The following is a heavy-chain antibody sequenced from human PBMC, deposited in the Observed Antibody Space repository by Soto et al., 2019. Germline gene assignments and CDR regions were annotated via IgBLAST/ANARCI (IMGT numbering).Heavy chain of an antibody. CDR3: AREPCGDCFDWYFDL. CDR1: GFAFRSFA. Sequence: QVQLVESGGGVVQPGASLKLSCVASGFAFRSFAMHWVRQAPGKGLEWVAAISYDGTTKFYVDSLKGRFAISRGNSQNTLYLEMSSLRPEDSAVYCCAREPCGDCFDWYFDLWGHGTLATVSS. CDR2: ISYDGTTK. J-gene: IGHJ2*01. V-gene: IGHV3-30*09. D-gene: IGHD2-21*02.